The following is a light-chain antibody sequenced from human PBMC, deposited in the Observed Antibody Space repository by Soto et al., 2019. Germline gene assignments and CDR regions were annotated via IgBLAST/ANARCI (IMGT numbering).Light chain of an antibody. CDR3: SSYTSSSLYV. V-gene: IGLV2-14*01. CDR2: DVS. CDR1: SSDVGGYNY. Sequence: QSALTQPASVSGSPGQSITISCTGTSSDVGGYNYVSWYQQHPGKAPKLIIYDVSNRPSGVSNRFSGSKSGNTASLTISGLQAEDEDDYYCSSYTSSSLYVFGTGTKLTVL. J-gene: IGLJ1*01.